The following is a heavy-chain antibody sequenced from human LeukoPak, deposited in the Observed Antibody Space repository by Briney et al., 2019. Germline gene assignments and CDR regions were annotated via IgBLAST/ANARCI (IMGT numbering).Heavy chain of an antibody. CDR1: GFTFSRYA. V-gene: IGHV3-23*01. CDR2: ISTSGGST. CDR3: ARDRGAGPIVVVITAPDY. D-gene: IGHD3-22*01. J-gene: IGHJ4*02. Sequence: GGSLRLSCAASGFTFSRYAMSWVRQAPEKGLEWVSGISTSGGSTYYADSVKGRFTISRDNSKNTLYLQMNSLRAEDTAVYYCARDRGAGPIVVVITAPDYWGQGTLVTVSS.